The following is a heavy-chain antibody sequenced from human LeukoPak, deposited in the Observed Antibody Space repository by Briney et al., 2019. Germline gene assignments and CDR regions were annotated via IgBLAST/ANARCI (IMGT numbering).Heavy chain of an antibody. CDR2: ISGSGGST. CDR1: GFTFSSYA. CDR3: GGLSGVLLWFGPYY. Sequence: GGSLRLSCAASGFTFSSYAMSWVRQAPGKGLEWVSAISGSGGSTYYADSVKGRFTISRDNSKNTLYLQMNSLRAEDTAVYYCGGLSGVLLWFGPYYWGQGTLVTVSS. V-gene: IGHV3-23*01. D-gene: IGHD3-10*01. J-gene: IGHJ4*02.